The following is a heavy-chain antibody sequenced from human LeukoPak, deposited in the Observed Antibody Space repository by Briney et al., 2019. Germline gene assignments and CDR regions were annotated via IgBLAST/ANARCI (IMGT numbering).Heavy chain of an antibody. Sequence: SETLSLTCTVSGGSISSYYWSWIRQPPGKGLEWIGYIYYSGSTNYNPSLKSRVTISVDTSKNQFSLKLSSVTAADTAVRYCARGFGDYGAFDIWGQGTMVTVSS. V-gene: IGHV4-59*01. CDR3: ARGFGDYGAFDI. J-gene: IGHJ3*02. D-gene: IGHD4-17*01. CDR2: IYYSGST. CDR1: GGSISSYY.